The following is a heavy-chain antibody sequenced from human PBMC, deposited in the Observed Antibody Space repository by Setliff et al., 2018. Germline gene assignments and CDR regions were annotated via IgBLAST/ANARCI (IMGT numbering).Heavy chain of an antibody. Sequence: SETLSLTCGVSGSSITSSNWWSWVRQAPGKGLEWVGQIFHSGSTHFNPSLKSRLTMSVDQSKNQFSLRLRSVTAADTAVYYCARVASYPAFGYWGQGTLVTVSS. J-gene: IGHJ4*02. D-gene: IGHD1-26*01. CDR1: GSSITSSNW. V-gene: IGHV4-4*02. CDR3: ARVASYPAFGY. CDR2: IFHSGST.